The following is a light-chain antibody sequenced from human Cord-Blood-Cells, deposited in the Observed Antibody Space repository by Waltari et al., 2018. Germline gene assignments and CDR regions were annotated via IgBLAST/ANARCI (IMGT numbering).Light chain of an antibody. J-gene: IGKJ5*01. CDR1: KGISSY. CDR2: AAS. Sequence: IQLTHSPPFVYVSVGERLTFVFGTSKGISSYLAWYQQKPGKAPNLLIHAASTLQSGVPSRFSGSGSGTEFTLTISSLQPEDFATYFCQQLNIYPSLTFGQGTRLEIK. V-gene: IGKV1-9*01. CDR3: QQLNIYPSLT.